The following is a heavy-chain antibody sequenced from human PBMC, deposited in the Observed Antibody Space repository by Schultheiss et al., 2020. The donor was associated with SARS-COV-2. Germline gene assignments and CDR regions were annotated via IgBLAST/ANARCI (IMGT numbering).Heavy chain of an antibody. V-gene: IGHV3-74*01. CDR1: GFTFSSYG. CDR2: INSDGSST. CDR3: AGAIQGWFDP. Sequence: GGSLRLSCAASGFTFSSYGMHWVRQAPGKGLVWVSRINSDGSSTSYADSVKGRFTISRDNAKNSLYLQMNSLRDEDTAVYYCAGAIQGWFDPWGQGTLVTVSS. J-gene: IGHJ5*02.